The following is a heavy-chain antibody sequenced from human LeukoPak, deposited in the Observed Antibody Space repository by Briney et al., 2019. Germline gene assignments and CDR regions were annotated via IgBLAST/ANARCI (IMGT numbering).Heavy chain of an antibody. V-gene: IGHV3-7*01. J-gene: IGHJ4*02. CDR2: IKRDGSDK. CDR3: ARGEEVGGYSYGYDY. D-gene: IGHD5-18*01. CDR1: GFTFSRYW. Sequence: PGGSLRLSCEASGFTFSRYWMGWVRQAPGKGLEWVASIKRDGSDKYYVDSVKGRFNISRDNTKNPVFLQMDSLRAEDTAVYYCARGEEVGGYSYGYDYWGQGTLVTVSS.